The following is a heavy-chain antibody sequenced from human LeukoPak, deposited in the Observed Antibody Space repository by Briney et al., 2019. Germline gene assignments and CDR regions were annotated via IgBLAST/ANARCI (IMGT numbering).Heavy chain of an antibody. J-gene: IGHJ4*02. V-gene: IGHV3-48*01. CDR3: ARQTGYSSSWGYFDY. CDR1: GFTFSSYS. CDR2: ISSSSSTI. Sequence: GGSLRLSCAASGFTFSSYSMNWVRQAPGRGLEWVSYISSSSSTIYYADSVKGRFTISRDNAKNSLYLQMNSLRAEDTAVYYCARQTGYSSSWGYFDYWGQGTLVTVSS. D-gene: IGHD6-19*01.